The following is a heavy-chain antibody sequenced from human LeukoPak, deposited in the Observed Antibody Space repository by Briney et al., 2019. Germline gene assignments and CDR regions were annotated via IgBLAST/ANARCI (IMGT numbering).Heavy chain of an antibody. CDR3: ASIHYDSSGLPWS. J-gene: IGHJ5*02. CDR1: GYTFTSYG. D-gene: IGHD3-22*01. Sequence: ASVKVSCKASGYTFTSYGISWVRQATGQGLEWIGWMNPNSGNKGYAQKFQGRVTMTRNTSIRTAYMELSSLRSEHTAVYYCASIHYDSSGLPWSWGQGTLVTVSS. CDR2: MNPNSGNK. V-gene: IGHV1-8*02.